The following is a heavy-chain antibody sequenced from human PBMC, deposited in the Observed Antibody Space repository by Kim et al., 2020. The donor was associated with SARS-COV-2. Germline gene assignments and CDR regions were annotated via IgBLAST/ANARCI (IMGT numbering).Heavy chain of an antibody. J-gene: IGHJ6*02. D-gene: IGHD3-9*01. Sequence: TGRFTISRDDSKSIAYLQMNSLKTEDTAVYYCTRDKYDILTGYDNYGMDVWGQGTTVTVSS. CDR3: TRDKYDILTGYDNYGMDV. V-gene: IGHV3-49*02.